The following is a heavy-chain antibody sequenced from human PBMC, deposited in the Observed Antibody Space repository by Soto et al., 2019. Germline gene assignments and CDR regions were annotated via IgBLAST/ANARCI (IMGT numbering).Heavy chain of an antibody. D-gene: IGHD1-26*01. J-gene: IGHJ4*02. CDR3: ARGPYTGRVGATDY. CDR2: ISYDGSNK. V-gene: IGHV3-30-3*01. Sequence: QVQLVESGGGVVQPGRSLRLSCAASGLTFSSYAMHWVRQAPGKGLEWVAVISYDGSNKYYADSVKGRFTISRDNSKNTLYLQMNSLRADDTAVYYCARGPYTGRVGATDYWGQGNLVTVSS. CDR1: GLTFSSYA.